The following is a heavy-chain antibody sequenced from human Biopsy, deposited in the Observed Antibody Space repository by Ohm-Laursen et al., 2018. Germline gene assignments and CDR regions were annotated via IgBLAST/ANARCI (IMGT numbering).Heavy chain of an antibody. V-gene: IGHV3-9*01. CDR1: GFIFDDYA. Sequence: SLRLSCSASGFIFDDYAMHWVRHAPGKGLEWVSGISWTSVGIGYADSVKGRFTISRDNAKNFLYLEMNNLRPEDTALYYCAKIHCSGGSCYPNAFDMWGHGTRVTVS. J-gene: IGHJ3*02. D-gene: IGHD2-15*01. CDR2: ISWTSVGI. CDR3: AKIHCSGGSCYPNAFDM.